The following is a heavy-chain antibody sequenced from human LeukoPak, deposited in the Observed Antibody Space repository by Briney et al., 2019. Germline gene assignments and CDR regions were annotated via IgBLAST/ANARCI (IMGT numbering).Heavy chain of an antibody. V-gene: IGHV4-30-2*01. CDR3: ARDGTYDILTGWFDP. CDR2: FYGSGSA. CDR1: GDSIGSGAYY. Sequence: SETLSLTCTVSGDSIGSGAYYWSWIRQPPGKGLEWIGYFYGSGSASYNPSLKSRVTISVDTSKNQFSLKLSSVTAADTAVYYCARDGTYDILTGWFDPWGQGTLVTVSS. J-gene: IGHJ5*02. D-gene: IGHD3-9*01.